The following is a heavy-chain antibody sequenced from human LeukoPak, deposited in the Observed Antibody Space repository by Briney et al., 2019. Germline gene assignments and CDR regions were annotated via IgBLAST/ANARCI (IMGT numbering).Heavy chain of an antibody. CDR2: ISSSGSYI. J-gene: IGHJ4*02. V-gene: IGHV3-21*01. CDR3: ARGSGVQVWSSLDY. D-gene: IGHD3-10*01. CDR1: GCTFSSYS. Sequence: GGSLRLSCAASGCTFSSYSMNWVRQAPGKGLAWVSSISSSGSYIYYTDSVKGRFTFSRDNAKNSLYLQMNSLRAEDTAVYFCARGSGVQVWSSLDYWGQGTLVTVSS.